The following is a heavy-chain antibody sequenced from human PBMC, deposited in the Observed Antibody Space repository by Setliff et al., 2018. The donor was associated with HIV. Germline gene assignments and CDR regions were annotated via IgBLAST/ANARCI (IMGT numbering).Heavy chain of an antibody. V-gene: IGHV1-46*01. J-gene: IGHJ4*02. Sequence: ASVKVSCKASGYTFTDYYIHWVRQAPGQRLEWMGLINPSGGRTSYAQKFQGRVTTTEDTSTDTAYMELSSLRPEDTAVYYCATRIRDGHRGYGYFDFWGQGTLVTVSS. CDR2: INPSGGRT. CDR3: ATRIRDGHRGYGYFDF. D-gene: IGHD5-12*01. CDR1: GYTFTDYY.